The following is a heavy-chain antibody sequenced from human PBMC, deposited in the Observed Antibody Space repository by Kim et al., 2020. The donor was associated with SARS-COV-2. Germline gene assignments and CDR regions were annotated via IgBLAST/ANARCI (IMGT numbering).Heavy chain of an antibody. Sequence: PSFQGQVTISADKSISTAYLQWSSLKASDTAMYYCARDTMGSSTGRDFDYWGQGTLVTVSS. V-gene: IGHV5-51*01. CDR3: ARDTMGSSTGRDFDY. J-gene: IGHJ4*02. D-gene: IGHD6-13*01.